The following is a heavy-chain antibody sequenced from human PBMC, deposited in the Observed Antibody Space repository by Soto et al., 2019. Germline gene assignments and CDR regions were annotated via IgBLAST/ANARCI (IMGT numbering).Heavy chain of an antibody. D-gene: IGHD4-17*01. CDR1: GGSISSNKW. Sequence: SETLSLTCAVSGGSISSNKWWSWVRQPPGKGLEGIGEIYHSGSTNYNPSLKSRVTISVDRSKNQFSLKLSSVTAADTAVYYCARSQTTVTSYDYWGQGALVTVSS. CDR3: ARSQTTVTSYDY. J-gene: IGHJ4*02. CDR2: IYHSGST. V-gene: IGHV4-4*02.